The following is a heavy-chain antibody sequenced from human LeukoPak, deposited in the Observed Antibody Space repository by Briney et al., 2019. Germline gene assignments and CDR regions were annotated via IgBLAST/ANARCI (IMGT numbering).Heavy chain of an antibody. V-gene: IGHV3-23*01. CDR3: AKGYCSSFTCYSRFDP. CDR1: GFTFSSYA. J-gene: IGHJ5*02. Sequence: GGSLRLSCAASGFTFSSYAMSWVRQAPGKGLEWVSAISGSGGSTNNADSVKGRFTISRDNSKNTLFLQMNSLRAEDTAVYYCAKGYCSSFTCYSRFDPWGQGPLVTVSS. D-gene: IGHD2-2*02. CDR2: ISGSGGST.